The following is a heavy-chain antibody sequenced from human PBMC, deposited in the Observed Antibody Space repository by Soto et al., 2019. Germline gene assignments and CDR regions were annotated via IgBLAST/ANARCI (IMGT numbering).Heavy chain of an antibody. V-gene: IGHV1-18*01. CDR2: ISAYNGNT. D-gene: IGHD2-2*01. CDR1: GYTFTSYG. CDR3: ARDRGVYCSSTSCRDLNWFDP. J-gene: IGHJ5*02. Sequence: ASVKVSCKASGYTFTSYGISWVRQAPGQGLEWTGWISAYNGNTNYAQKLQGRVTMTTDTSTSTAYMELRSLRSDDTAVYYCARDRGVYCSSTSCRDLNWFDPWGQGTLVTVSS.